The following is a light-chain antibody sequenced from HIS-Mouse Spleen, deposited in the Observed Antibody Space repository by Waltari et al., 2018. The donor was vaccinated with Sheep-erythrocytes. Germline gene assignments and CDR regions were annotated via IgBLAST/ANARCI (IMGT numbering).Light chain of an antibody. CDR3: QQRSNWPRT. CDR2: DAS. CDR1: QSVSSY. J-gene: IGKJ1*01. Sequence: EIVLTQSPATLSLSPGERATLPGRSSQSVSSYLAWYQQKPGPAPRLLIYDASNRAPGIPARFSGSGSGTDFTLTISSLEPEDFAVYYCQQRSNWPRTFGQGTKVEIK. V-gene: IGKV3-11*01.